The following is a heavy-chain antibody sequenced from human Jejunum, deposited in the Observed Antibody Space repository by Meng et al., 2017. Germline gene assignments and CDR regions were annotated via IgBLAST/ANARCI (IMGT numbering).Heavy chain of an antibody. J-gene: IGHJ4*02. CDR2: ISSSGTTI. V-gene: IGHV3-48*03. CDR3: ARGTSQYGSGWYPFDY. CDR1: GFTFNTYE. D-gene: IGHD6-19*01. Sequence: GESLKTSCTASGFTFNTYEMNWVRQAPGKGPEWVAHISSSGTTIFYADSVKGRFTITRDNANKSLYLQMNSLGVRDTTVYYCARGTSQYGSGWYPFDYWGQGTLVTVFS.